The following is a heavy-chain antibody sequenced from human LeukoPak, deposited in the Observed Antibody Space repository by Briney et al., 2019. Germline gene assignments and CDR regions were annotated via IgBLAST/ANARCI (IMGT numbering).Heavy chain of an antibody. CDR3: ARQGAGYDDAFDP. J-gene: IGHJ3*01. D-gene: IGHD3-9*01. CDR1: GYDFGIYW. CDR2: IYPGDSVT. Sequence: GESLKISCKGSGYDFGIYWIGWVRQMPGKGLEWMGIIYPGDSVTRSSPSFQGQVRISVDKSINTAYLQWSSLKASDTAIYFCARQGAGYDDAFDPWGQGTMVTVSS. V-gene: IGHV5-51*01.